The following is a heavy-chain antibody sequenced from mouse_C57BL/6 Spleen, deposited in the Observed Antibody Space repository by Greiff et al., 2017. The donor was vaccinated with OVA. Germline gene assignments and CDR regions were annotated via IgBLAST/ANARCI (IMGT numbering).Heavy chain of an antibody. J-gene: IGHJ3*01. D-gene: IGHD1-1*01. V-gene: IGHV1-69*01. CDR1: GYTFTSYW. CDR2: IDPSDSYT. CDR3: ARWNYGSSLAY. Sequence: QVQLQQPGAELVMPGASVKLSCKASGYTFTSYWMHWVKQSPGQGLEWIGAIDPSDSYTNYNQKFKGKSTLTVDKSSSNAYMQLSSLTSEDSAVYYCARWNYGSSLAYWGQGTLVTVSA.